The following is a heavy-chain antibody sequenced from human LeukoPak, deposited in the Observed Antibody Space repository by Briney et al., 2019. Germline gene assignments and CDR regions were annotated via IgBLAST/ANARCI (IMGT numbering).Heavy chain of an antibody. Sequence: GASVKVSCKASGSTFSSYAISWVRQAPGQGLEWMGRIIPILGIANYAQKFQGRVTMTEDTSTDTAYMELSSLRSEDTAVYYCATVRPTIFGVVSYFDYWGQGTLVTVSS. D-gene: IGHD3-3*01. J-gene: IGHJ4*02. CDR1: GSTFSSYA. CDR2: IIPILGIA. CDR3: ATVRPTIFGVVSYFDY. V-gene: IGHV1-69*04.